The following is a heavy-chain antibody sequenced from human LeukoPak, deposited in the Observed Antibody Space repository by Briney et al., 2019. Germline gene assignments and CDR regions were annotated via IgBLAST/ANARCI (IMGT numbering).Heavy chain of an antibody. CDR3: ARVRHSGYDPLRDPFDY. J-gene: IGHJ4*02. D-gene: IGHD5-12*01. V-gene: IGHV1-46*01. CDR2: INPSGGST. Sequence: ASVKVSCKASGYTFTSYYMHRVRQAPGQGLEWMGIINPSGGSTSYAQKFQDRVTMTRDTSTSTVYMELSSLRSEDTAVYYCARVRHSGYDPLRDPFDYWGQGTLVTVSS. CDR1: GYTFTSYY.